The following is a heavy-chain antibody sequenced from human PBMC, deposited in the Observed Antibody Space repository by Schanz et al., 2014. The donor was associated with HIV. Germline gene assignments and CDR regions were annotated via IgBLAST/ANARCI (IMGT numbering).Heavy chain of an antibody. Sequence: QVQLVESGGGVVQPGRSLRLSCVASGFTFSAYVMHWGRQAPGKGLEWVAAMWYDESHKGYADSVKGRFTISRDNAKNSVYLQMNSLRAEDTAVFYCATDFSSSWFFDNWGQGTLVTVSS. CDR3: ATDFSSSWFFDN. J-gene: IGHJ4*02. CDR2: MWYDESHK. CDR1: GFTFSAYV. D-gene: IGHD6-13*01. V-gene: IGHV3-33*03.